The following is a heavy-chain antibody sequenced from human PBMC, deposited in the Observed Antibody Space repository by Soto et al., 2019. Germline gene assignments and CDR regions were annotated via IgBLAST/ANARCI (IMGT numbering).Heavy chain of an antibody. J-gene: IGHJ6*02. CDR2: FDPEDGET. Sequence: ASVKVSCKVSGYTLTELSMHWVRQAPGKGLEWMGGFDPEDGETNYAQKFQGRVTITEDESTNTAYMELSSLRSEDAAVYYCACPKKITGSIPSYYYRLAVWAQGTTVTVSS. V-gene: IGHV1-24*01. CDR1: GYTLTELS. D-gene: IGHD1-7*01. CDR3: ACPKKITGSIPSYYYRLAV.